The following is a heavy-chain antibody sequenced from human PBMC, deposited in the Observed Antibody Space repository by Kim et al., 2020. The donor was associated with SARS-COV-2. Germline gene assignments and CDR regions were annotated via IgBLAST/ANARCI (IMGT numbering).Heavy chain of an antibody. D-gene: IGHD3-10*01. CDR3: TKCFGEWN. V-gene: IGHV3-15*01. J-gene: IGHJ4*02. Sequence: GGTIDYAAPVKGRFTISRDESKNTLYLQMNSLKTEDTAIYYCTKCFGEWNWGQGTLVTVSS. CDR2: GGTI.